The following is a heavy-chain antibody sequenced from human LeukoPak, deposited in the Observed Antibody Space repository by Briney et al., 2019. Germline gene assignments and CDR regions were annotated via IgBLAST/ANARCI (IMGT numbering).Heavy chain of an antibody. D-gene: IGHD1-14*01. CDR1: GGSISNYY. V-gene: IGHV4-4*07. J-gene: IGHJ5*02. Sequence: SETLSLTCTVSGGSISNYYWSWIRQPAGKGLEWIGRIYTTGSTNYNPSLKSRATMSVDTSKNHFSLKLSSVTAADTAVYYCARDPKTNGWGDNWFDPWGQGTLVTISS. CDR3: ARDPKTNGWGDNWFDP. CDR2: IYTTGST.